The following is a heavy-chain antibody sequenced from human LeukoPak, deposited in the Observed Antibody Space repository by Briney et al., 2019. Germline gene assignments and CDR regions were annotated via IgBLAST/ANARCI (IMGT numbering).Heavy chain of an antibody. CDR3: AKLRGGDPVGYFDY. D-gene: IGHD4-17*01. Sequence: PGGSLRLSCAASGFTFSSYAMRWVRQAPGKGLEWVSAISGSGGSTYYADSVKGRFTISSDNSKNTLYVQMNSLRAEDTAVYYCAKLRGGDPVGYFDYWGQGTLVTVSS. CDR1: GFTFSSYA. CDR2: ISGSGGST. V-gene: IGHV3-23*01. J-gene: IGHJ4*02.